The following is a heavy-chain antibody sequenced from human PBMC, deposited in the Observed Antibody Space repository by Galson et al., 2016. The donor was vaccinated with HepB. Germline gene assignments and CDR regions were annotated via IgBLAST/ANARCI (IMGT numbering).Heavy chain of an antibody. J-gene: IGHJ6*02. CDR1: GFTFSSYA. D-gene: IGHD5/OR15-5a*01. CDR2: IWYDGTDK. V-gene: IGHV3-33*08. Sequence: SLRLSCAASGFTFSSYAMTWVRQAPGKGLEWVAVIWYDGTDKYYADSVKGRFTISRDNSKKTLYLQMNSLRAEDTAVYFCARDCLGGMDVWGQGTTVTVSS. CDR3: ARDCLGGMDV.